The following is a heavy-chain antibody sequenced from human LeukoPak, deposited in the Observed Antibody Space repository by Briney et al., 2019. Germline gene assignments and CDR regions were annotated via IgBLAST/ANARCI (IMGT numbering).Heavy chain of an antibody. Sequence: ASVKVSCKASGYTFTGYYMHWVRQAPGQGLEWMGWINPNSGGTNYAQKFQGRVTMTRDTSISTAYMELSRLRSDGTAVYYCATIGYCSGGSCYNWFDPWGQGTLVTVSS. V-gene: IGHV1-2*02. CDR1: GYTFTGYY. D-gene: IGHD2-15*01. J-gene: IGHJ5*02. CDR2: INPNSGGT. CDR3: ATIGYCSGGSCYNWFDP.